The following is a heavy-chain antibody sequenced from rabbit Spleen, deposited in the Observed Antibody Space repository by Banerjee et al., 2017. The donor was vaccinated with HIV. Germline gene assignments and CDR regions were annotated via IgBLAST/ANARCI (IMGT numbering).Heavy chain of an antibody. CDR3: VRDKAGSSGYYGPYYFNL. V-gene: IGHV1S40*01. D-gene: IGHD1-1*01. CDR2: IDAGSSGFT. CDR1: GVSFSISSY. Sequence: QSLEESGGDLVKPGASLTLTCTASGVSFSISSYMCWVRQAPGKGLEWIACIDAGSSGFTYFANWAKGRFTISKTSSTTVTLKMTSLAAADTATYFCVRDKAGSSGYYGPYYFNLWGPGTLVTVS. J-gene: IGHJ4*01.